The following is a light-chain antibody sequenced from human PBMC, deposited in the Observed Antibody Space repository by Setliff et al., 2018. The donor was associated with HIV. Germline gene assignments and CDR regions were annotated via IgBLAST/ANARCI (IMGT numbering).Light chain of an antibody. CDR3: SSYAGNNKGV. CDR1: SSDVGAYNY. V-gene: IGLV2-8*01. J-gene: IGLJ1*01. Sequence: VLTQPPSASGSPGQSVTISCTGTSSDVGAYNYVSWYQQHPGKAPKLMIYDVNKRPSGVPDRFSGSKSGNTASLTVSGLQAEDEADYYCSSYAGNNKGVFGTGTKVTVL. CDR2: DVN.